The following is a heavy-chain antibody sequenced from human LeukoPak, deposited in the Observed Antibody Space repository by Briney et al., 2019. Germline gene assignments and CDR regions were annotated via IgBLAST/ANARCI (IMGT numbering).Heavy chain of an antibody. CDR3: ARDPGGYSSGWEFDY. CDR1: GFTFSSYA. D-gene: IGHD6-19*01. V-gene: IGHV3-30-3*01. CDR2: ISSDGSNK. J-gene: IGHJ4*02. Sequence: GGSLRLSCAASGFTFSSYAMHWVRQAPGKGLEWVAVISSDGSNKFYPDSVKGRFTISRDNSKNTLYLQMTSLRAEDTAVYYCARDPGGYSSGWEFDYWGQGTLVTVSA.